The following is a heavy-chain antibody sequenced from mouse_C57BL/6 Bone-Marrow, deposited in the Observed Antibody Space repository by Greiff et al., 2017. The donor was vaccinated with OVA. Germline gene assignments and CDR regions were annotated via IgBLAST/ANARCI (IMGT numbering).Heavy chain of an antibody. CDR2: ISGGGGNT. J-gene: IGHJ2*01. CDR1: GFTFSSYT. D-gene: IGHD3-2*02. Sequence: EVQLVESGGGLVKPGGSLKLSCAASGFTFSSYTMSWVRQTPEKRLEWVATISGGGGNTYYPDSVKGRFTISRDNAKNTLYLQRSSLRSEATALYYCARHHSSGYVDYWGQGTTLTVSS. CDR3: ARHHSSGYVDY. V-gene: IGHV5-9*01.